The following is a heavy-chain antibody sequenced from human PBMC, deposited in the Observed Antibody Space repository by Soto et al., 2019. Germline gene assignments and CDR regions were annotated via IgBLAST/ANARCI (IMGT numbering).Heavy chain of an antibody. D-gene: IGHD3-3*01. CDR2: IIPIFCTA. V-gene: IGHV1-69*01. Sequence: QVQLVQSGAEVMKPGSSVKVSCQASGGTISSYAISWVRQAPGQGLEWMGGIIPIFCTATYAQKFKGGVTITADESTSTAYIELSSLSSEDTAVYYCARALFGASLVGGGYYGMDVWGQGTKVTVSS. J-gene: IGHJ6*02. CDR3: ARALFGASLVGGGYYGMDV. CDR1: GGTISSYA.